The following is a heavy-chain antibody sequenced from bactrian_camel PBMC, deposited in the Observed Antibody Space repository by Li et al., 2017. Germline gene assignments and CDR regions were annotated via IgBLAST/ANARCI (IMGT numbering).Heavy chain of an antibody. V-gene: IGHV3S1*01. CDR1: EFTFSSYS. Sequence: HVQLVESGGGLVQPGGSLRLSCAASEFTFSSYSMHWVRQAPGKGLEWVSSIYTGDGSTNSADSVKGRFTISRDNTKNMLYLQMNSLKSEDTALYYCAKAFRYGGSWPDFGYWGQGTQVTVS. J-gene: IGHJ6*01. D-gene: IGHD6*01. CDR2: IYTGDGST. CDR3: AKAFRYGGSWPDFGY.